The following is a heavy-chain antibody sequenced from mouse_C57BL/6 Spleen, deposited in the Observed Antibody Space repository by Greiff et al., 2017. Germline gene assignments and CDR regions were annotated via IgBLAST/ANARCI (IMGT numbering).Heavy chain of an antibody. CDR2: INPSSGYT. CDR1: GYTFTSYT. J-gene: IGHJ1*03. Sequence: VQLQQSGAELARPGASVKMSCKASGYTFTSYTMHWVKQRPGQGLEWIGYINPSSGYTKYNQKFKDKATLTADKSSSTAYMQLSSLTSEDSAVYYCSSNGNYPYWYFDVWGTGTTVTVSS. D-gene: IGHD2-1*01. CDR3: SSNGNYPYWYFDV. V-gene: IGHV1-4*01.